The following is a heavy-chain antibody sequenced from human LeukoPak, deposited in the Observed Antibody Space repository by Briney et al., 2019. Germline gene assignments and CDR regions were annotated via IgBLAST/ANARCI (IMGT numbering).Heavy chain of an antibody. CDR2: ISSSGSTI. V-gene: IGHV3-48*03. CDR1: GFTFSSYE. D-gene: IGHD1-14*01. J-gene: IGHJ3*02. CDR3: AIGHRRNDAFDI. Sequence: GGSLRLSCAASGFTFSSYEMNWVRQAPGKGLEWVSYISSSGSTIYYADSVKGRFTISRDNAKNSLYLQMNSLRAEDTAVYYCAIGHRRNDAFDIWGQGTMVTVSS.